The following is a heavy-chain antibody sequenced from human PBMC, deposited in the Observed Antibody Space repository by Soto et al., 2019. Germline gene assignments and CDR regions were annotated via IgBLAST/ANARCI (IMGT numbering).Heavy chain of an antibody. D-gene: IGHD6-19*01. CDR1: GFTFSSYG. CDR2: IWYDGSNK. CDR3: ARDHEPSSGLTNDFAY. V-gene: IGHV3-33*01. Sequence: QVQLVESGGGVVQPGRSLRLSCAASGFTFSSYGMHWVRQAPGKGLEWVAGIWYDGSNKYYADSVKGRFTISRDNSKNTLYLQMNSLRAEDTAVYYCARDHEPSSGLTNDFAYWGQGTLVTVSS. J-gene: IGHJ4*02.